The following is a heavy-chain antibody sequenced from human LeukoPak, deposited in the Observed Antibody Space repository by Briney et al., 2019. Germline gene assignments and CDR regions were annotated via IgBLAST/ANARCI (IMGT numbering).Heavy chain of an antibody. CDR3: ASPRDGSGSYSDYYYYYVMDV. D-gene: IGHD3-10*01. J-gene: IGHJ6*02. V-gene: IGHV3-53*01. CDR1: GFTVGSNY. CDR2: IYSGGST. Sequence: GGSLRLSCAASGFTVGSNYLSWVRQAPGKGLECVSLIYSGGSTYCADSLKGRFTISRDNSKNTVYLQMNSLRVEDTAVYYCASPRDGSGSYSDYYYYYVMDVWGQGTTVTVSS.